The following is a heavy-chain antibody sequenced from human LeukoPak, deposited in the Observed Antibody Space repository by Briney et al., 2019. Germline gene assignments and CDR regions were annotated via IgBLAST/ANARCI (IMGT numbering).Heavy chain of an antibody. D-gene: IGHD3-3*02. J-gene: IGHJ3*02. CDR3: ASDRLMFGVWSDAFDI. V-gene: IGHV1-18*01. CDR2: ISAYNGNT. Sequence: GASVKVSCKASGYTFTSYGISWVRQAPGQGLEWMGWISAYNGNTNYAQRLQGRVTMTTGTSTSTAYMELRSLRSDDTAVYYCASDRLMFGVWSDAFDIWGQGTMVTVSS. CDR1: GYTFTSYG.